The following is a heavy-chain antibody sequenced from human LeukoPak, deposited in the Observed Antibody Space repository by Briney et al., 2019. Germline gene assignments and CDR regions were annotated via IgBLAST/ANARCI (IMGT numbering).Heavy chain of an antibody. CDR1: GLTFSSYS. CDR2: ISSSSSTI. V-gene: IGHV3-48*01. J-gene: IGHJ4*02. CDR3: AREAVVGATNPFDY. Sequence: GGSLRLSCAASGLTFSSYSMNWVRQAPGKGLEWVSYISSSSSTIYYADSVKGRFTISRDNAKNSLYLQMNSLRAEDTAVYYCAREAVVGATNPFDYWGQGTLVTVSS. D-gene: IGHD1-26*01.